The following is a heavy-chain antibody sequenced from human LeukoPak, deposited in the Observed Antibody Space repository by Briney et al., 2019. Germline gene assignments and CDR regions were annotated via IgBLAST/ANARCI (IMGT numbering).Heavy chain of an antibody. CDR1: GYTFTSYY. CDR2: INPNSGGT. V-gene: IGHV1-2*02. J-gene: IGHJ5*02. D-gene: IGHD1-14*01. Sequence: ASVKVSCKASGYTFTSYYMHWVRQAPGQGLEWMGWINPNSGGTNYAQKFQGRVTMTRDTSISTAYMELSRLRSDDTAVYYCARVASKRYNWFDPWGQGTLVTVSS. CDR3: ARVASKRYNWFDP.